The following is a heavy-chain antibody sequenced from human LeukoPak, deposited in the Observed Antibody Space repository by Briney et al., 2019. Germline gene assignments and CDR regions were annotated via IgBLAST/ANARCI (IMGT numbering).Heavy chain of an antibody. V-gene: IGHV4-31*03. CDR2: IYYSGST. D-gene: IGHD3-3*01. CDR3: ARDGVEAAFDY. J-gene: IGHJ4*02. CDR1: GGSISSGGYY. Sequence: SQTLSLTCTVSGGSISSGGYYWSWVRQPPGKGLEWIGYIYYSGSTYYNPSLKSRVTISVDTSKNQFSLKVSSVTAADTAVYYCARDGVEAAFDYWGQGTLVTVSS.